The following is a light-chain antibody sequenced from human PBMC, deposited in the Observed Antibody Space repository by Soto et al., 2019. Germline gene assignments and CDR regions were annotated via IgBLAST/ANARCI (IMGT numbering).Light chain of an antibody. CDR3: QQYGGSPRT. Sequence: EIVLTQSPGTLSLSPGERATLSCRASHSVSSSYLAWYQQKPGQAPRLLIHDASSRATGIPDRFSGSGSGTDFTLTISRLEPEDFAVYYCQQYGGSPRTFGQGTKVDIK. V-gene: IGKV3-20*01. J-gene: IGKJ1*01. CDR1: HSVSSSY. CDR2: DAS.